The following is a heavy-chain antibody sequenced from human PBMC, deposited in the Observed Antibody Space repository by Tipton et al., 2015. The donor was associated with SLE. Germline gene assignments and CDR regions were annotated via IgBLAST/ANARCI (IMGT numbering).Heavy chain of an antibody. V-gene: IGHV5-51*03. CDR1: GYSFTNSW. D-gene: IGHD3-10*01. CDR2: IDPSDSDT. CDR3: ARRWVQTVFDY. Sequence: QLVQSGAEVKKPGEALQISCKTSGYSFTNSWIVWFRHMPGKGLECMGVIDPSDSDTRYNPSFQGHVSMSIDRSTTTAYLQWRSLKASDTALYFCARRWVQTVFDYWGQGTLVTVSS. J-gene: IGHJ4*02.